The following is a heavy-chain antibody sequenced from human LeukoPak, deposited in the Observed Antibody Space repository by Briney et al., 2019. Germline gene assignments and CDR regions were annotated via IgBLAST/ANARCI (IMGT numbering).Heavy chain of an antibody. Sequence: GGSLRLSCAASGFTFTNAWMSWVRQAPGKGLEWVGRIKSKTDGGTTDYAAPVKGRFTISRDNSKNSLYLQMNSLRTEDTALYYCAKSSGYDYYYGMDVWGQGTTVTVSS. CDR2: IKSKTDGGTT. V-gene: IGHV3-15*05. CDR3: AKSSGYDYYYGMDV. D-gene: IGHD5-12*01. J-gene: IGHJ6*02. CDR1: GFTFTNAW.